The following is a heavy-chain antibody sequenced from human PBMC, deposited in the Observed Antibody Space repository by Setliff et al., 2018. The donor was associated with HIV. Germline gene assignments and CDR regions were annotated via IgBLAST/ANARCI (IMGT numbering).Heavy chain of an antibody. V-gene: IGHV3-49*03. Sequence: GGSLRLSCKASGYSVGHDAMSWIRQAPGKGLEWVGFIRSKADGATTEYDPSVEGRFTISRDDSRSIGYLQMTSLKSEDTGVYYCTGGFASRWGPGTLVTVSS. J-gene: IGHJ4*02. CDR2: IRSKADGATT. CDR1: GYSVGHDA. CDR3: TGGFASR.